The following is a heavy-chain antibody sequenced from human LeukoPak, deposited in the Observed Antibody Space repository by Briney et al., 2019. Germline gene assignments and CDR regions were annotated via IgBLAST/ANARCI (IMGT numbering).Heavy chain of an antibody. D-gene: IGHD3-10*01. CDR2: IYTSGST. V-gene: IGHV4-39*07. CDR3: ARDIGFGANDFDY. Sequence: SETLSLTCTVSGGSISSSSYYWGWIRQPPGKGLEWIGSIYTSGSTNYNPSLKSRVTMSVDTSKNQFSLKLSSVTAADTAVYYCARDIGFGANDFDYWGQGTLVTVSS. J-gene: IGHJ4*02. CDR1: GGSISSSSYY.